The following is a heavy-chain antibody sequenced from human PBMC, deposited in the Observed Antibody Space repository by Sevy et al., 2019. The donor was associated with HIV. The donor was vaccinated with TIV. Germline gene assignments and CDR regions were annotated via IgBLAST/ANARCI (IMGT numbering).Heavy chain of an antibody. D-gene: IGHD1-26*01. CDR3: AKGQWETETYYFDY. V-gene: IGHV3-30*18. CDR1: EFTFSSYG. CDR2: ISYDGSNK. J-gene: IGHJ4*02. Sequence: GGSLRLSCAASEFTFSSYGMHWVRQAPGKGLEWVAVISYDGSNKYYADSVKGRFTISRDNSKNTLYLQMNSLRAEDTAVYYCAKGQWETETYYFDYWGQGTLVTVSS.